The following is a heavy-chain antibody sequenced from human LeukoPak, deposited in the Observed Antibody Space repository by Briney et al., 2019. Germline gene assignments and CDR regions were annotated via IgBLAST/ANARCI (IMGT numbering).Heavy chain of an antibody. CDR1: GGTFSSYA. Sequence: ASVKASCKPSGGTFSSYAISWVRQAPGQRLEWMGGIIPIFGTANYAQKFQGRVTITTDESTSTAYMELSSLRSDETAVYYCARWYSSSTGQEYFQHWGQGTLVTVSS. J-gene: IGHJ1*01. CDR3: ARWYSSSTGQEYFQH. D-gene: IGHD6-6*01. V-gene: IGHV1-69*05. CDR2: IIPIFGTA.